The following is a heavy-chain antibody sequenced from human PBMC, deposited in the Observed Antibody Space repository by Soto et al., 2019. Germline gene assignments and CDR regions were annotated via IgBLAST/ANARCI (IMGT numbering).Heavy chain of an antibody. CDR3: AKGGMVRGVIITLYYYYGMDV. CDR1: GFTFSSYA. V-gene: IGHV3-23*01. CDR2: ISGSGGST. J-gene: IGHJ6*02. Sequence: PGGSLRLSCAASGFTFSSYAMSWVRQAPGKGLEWVSAISGSGGSTYYADSVKGRFTISRDNSKNTLYLQMNSLRAEDTAVYYCAKGGMVRGVIITLYYYYGMDVWGQGTTVTVSS. D-gene: IGHD3-10*01.